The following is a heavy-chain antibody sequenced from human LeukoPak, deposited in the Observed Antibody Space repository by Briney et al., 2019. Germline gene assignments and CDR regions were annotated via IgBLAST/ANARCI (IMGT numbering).Heavy chain of an antibody. Sequence: GGSLRLSCAASGFTFSSHAMHWVRQAPGKGLEWVALISYDRSNKYYADSVKGRFTISRDNSKNTLYLQMNSLRAEDTAVYYCAKDPFDYWGQGTLVTVSS. CDR1: GFTFSSHA. J-gene: IGHJ4*02. V-gene: IGHV3-30*04. CDR3: AKDPFDY. CDR2: ISYDRSNK.